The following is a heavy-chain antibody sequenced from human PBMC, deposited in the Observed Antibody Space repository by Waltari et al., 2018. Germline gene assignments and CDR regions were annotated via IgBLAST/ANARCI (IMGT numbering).Heavy chain of an antibody. D-gene: IGHD2-8*01. CDR2: INPNSGGT. CDR3: AKSPWNGPLDY. V-gene: IGHV1-2*02. J-gene: IGHJ4*02. CDR1: GYTLTGNY. Sequence: QEHLVQSGAEVKKPGASVKVSCKASGYTLTGNYIHWVRQAPGQGLEWMGWINPNSGGTNYAQKFPGRVTVTRDTSISTAYMEVSSLRSDDTAVYYCAKSPWNGPLDYWGQGTLVTVSS.